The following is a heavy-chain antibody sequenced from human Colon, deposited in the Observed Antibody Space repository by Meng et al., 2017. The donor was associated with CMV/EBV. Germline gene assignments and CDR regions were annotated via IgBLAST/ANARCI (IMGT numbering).Heavy chain of an antibody. V-gene: IGHV3-21*01. Sequence: SDYARNWVRQAPGKGLEWVSSISFGAIYTDYADSVKGRFTISRDNGKNSLYLQMNSLTVEDSAVYYCARDLSPYTTLHKGGQLVDFWGQGTLVTVSS. CDR3: ARDLSPYTTLHKGGQLVDF. CDR2: ISFGAIYT. J-gene: IGHJ4*02. D-gene: IGHD3-16*01. CDR1: SDYA.